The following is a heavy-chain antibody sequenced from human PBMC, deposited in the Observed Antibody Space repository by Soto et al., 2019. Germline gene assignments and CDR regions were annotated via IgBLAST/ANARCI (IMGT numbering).Heavy chain of an antibody. CDR3: ARVGLLWFGPFDY. D-gene: IGHD3-10*01. Sequence: HPGGSLRLSCAASGFTFSSYAMHWVRQAPGKGLEWVAVISYDVSNKYYADSVKGRFTISRDNSKNTLYLQMNSLRAEDTAVYYCARVGLLWFGPFDYWGQGTPVTVSS. CDR1: GFTFSSYA. J-gene: IGHJ4*02. V-gene: IGHV3-30-3*01. CDR2: ISYDVSNK.